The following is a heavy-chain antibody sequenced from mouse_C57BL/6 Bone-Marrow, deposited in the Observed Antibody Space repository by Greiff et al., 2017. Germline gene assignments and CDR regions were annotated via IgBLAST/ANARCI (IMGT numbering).Heavy chain of an antibody. J-gene: IGHJ4*01. CDR2: INPYNGGT. V-gene: IGHV1-19*01. CDR1: GYTFTDYY. CDR3: ARTGVLGAMDY. Sequence: EVQLQQSGPVLVKPGASVKMSCKASGYTFTDYYMNWVKQSHGKSLEWIGVINPYNGGTSYNQKFKGKATLTVDKSSSTAYMELNSLTSEDSAVYYCARTGVLGAMDYWGQGTSVTVSS. D-gene: IGHD3-1*01.